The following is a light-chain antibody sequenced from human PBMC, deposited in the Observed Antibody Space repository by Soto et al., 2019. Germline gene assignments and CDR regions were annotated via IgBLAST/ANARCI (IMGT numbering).Light chain of an antibody. CDR2: STN. CDR1: TGAVTSGYY. V-gene: IGLV7-43*01. J-gene: IGLJ2*01. Sequence: QTVVTQEPSLTVSPGGTVTLTCASSTGAVTSGYYPNWFQQTPGQAPRALIYSTNNKYSWTPVRFSGSLLGGKAALTLSGVQPEDEAEYYCLLYYGGQMGVFGGGTKLTVL. CDR3: LLYYGGQMGV.